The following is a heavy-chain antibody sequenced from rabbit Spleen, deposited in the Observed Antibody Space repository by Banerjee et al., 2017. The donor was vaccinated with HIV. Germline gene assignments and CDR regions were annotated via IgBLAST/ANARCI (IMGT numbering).Heavy chain of an antibody. D-gene: IGHD8-1*01. V-gene: IGHV1S47*01. Sequence: QEQLVESGGGLVQPGGSLKLSCKASGFDFSDYGVTWVRQAPGKGLEWIGYIDPLFGSTYYANSVKGRFTFSRDNAQNTVFLQMTSLTAADTATYFCARDGAGGSYFALWGQGTLVTVS. J-gene: IGHJ4*01. CDR2: IDPLFGST. CDR1: GFDFSDYG. CDR3: ARDGAGGSYFAL.